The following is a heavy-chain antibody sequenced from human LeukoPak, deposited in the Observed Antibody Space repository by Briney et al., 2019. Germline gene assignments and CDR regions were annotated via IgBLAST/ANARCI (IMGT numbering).Heavy chain of an antibody. Sequence: PGGSLRLSCAASGFSFSSYGMHWVRQAPGKGLEWVAVISFDENNKYYANSVKGRFTISRDNSKNTLYLQMNSLRAEDKAVYYCAKDGFGDLLGSFDPWGQGILVTVSS. J-gene: IGHJ5*02. CDR2: ISFDENNK. CDR1: GFSFSSYG. D-gene: IGHD3-10*01. CDR3: AKDGFGDLLGSFDP. V-gene: IGHV3-30*18.